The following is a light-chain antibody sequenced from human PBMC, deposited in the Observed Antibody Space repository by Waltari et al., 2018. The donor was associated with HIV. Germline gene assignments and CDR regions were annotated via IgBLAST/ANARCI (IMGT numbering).Light chain of an antibody. V-gene: IGLV3-19*01. Sequence: SGELTQDPAVSVALGQTVRITCQGDSLRSFYANWFQQKPGQAPLLVAHGNNRRPSGIPHRFSASSSGNTASLTISESQADDEADYDCHARDVKTDHYVFGG. CDR1: SLRSFY. J-gene: IGLJ7*01. CDR3: HARDVKTDHYV. CDR2: GNN.